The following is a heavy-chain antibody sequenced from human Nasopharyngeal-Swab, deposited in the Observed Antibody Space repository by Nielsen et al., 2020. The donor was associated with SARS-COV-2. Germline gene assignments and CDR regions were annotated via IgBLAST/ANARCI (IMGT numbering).Heavy chain of an antibody. CDR2: ISSSSSYI. CDR3: ARALRWGAFDI. D-gene: IGHD4-23*01. Sequence: GESLKISCAASGFTFSSYSMNSVRQAPGKGLEWVSSISSSSSYIYYADSVKGRFTISRDNAKNSLYLQMNSLRAEDTAVYYCARALRWGAFDIWGQGTMVTVSS. J-gene: IGHJ3*02. CDR1: GFTFSSYS. V-gene: IGHV3-21*01.